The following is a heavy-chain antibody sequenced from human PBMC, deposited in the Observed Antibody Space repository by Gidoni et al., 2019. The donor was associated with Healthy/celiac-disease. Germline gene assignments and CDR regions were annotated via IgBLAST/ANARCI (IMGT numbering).Heavy chain of an antibody. CDR1: GFTFSSYS. CDR2: ISSSSSYI. CDR3: ARDEFPAGHIAVVVNGMDV. J-gene: IGHJ6*02. V-gene: IGHV3-21*01. Sequence: EVQLVESGGGLVKPGGSLRLSCAASGFTFSSYSMNWCRQAPGEGLEWVSSISSSSSYIYDADSVKGRFTISRENAKNALYLQMNSLRAEDTAVYYCARDEFPAGHIAVVVNGMDVWGQGTTVTVSS. D-gene: IGHD6-19*01.